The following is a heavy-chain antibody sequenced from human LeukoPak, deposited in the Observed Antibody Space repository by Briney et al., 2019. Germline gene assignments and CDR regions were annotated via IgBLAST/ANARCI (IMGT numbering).Heavy chain of an antibody. CDR1: GFTFSDYY. CDR2: ISSSGSTI. Sequence: NSGGSLRLSCAASGFTFSDYYMSWIRQAPGKGLEWVSYISSSGSTIYYADSVKGRFTISRDNAKNSLYLQMNSLRAEDTAVYYCARDIKQQTFNWFDPWGQGTLVTVSS. CDR3: ARDIKQQTFNWFDP. V-gene: IGHV3-11*04. J-gene: IGHJ5*02. D-gene: IGHD6-13*01.